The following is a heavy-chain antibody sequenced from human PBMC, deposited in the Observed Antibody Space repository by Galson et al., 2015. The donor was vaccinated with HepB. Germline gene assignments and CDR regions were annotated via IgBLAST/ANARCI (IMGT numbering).Heavy chain of an antibody. J-gene: IGHJ6*04. CDR2: ISYDGSNK. CDR1: GFTFSSYG. Sequence: SLRLSCAASGFTFSSYGMHWVRQAPGKGLEWVAVISYDGSNKYYADSVKGRFTISRDNSKNTLYLQMNSLRAEDTAVYYCAKDRKGYCTNGVCPGLGMDVWGKGTTVTVSS. CDR3: AKDRKGYCTNGVCPGLGMDV. V-gene: IGHV3-30*18. D-gene: IGHD2-8*01.